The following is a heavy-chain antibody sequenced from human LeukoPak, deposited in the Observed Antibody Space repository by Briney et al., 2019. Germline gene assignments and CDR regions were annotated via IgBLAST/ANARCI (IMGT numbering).Heavy chain of an antibody. V-gene: IGHV4-59*12. CDR3: ARGPYYYDSKTFDY. CDR1: GGSISSYY. Sequence: PSETLSLTCTVSGGSISSYYWSWIRQTPGKGLEWIGYIYYSGTTNYNPSLRSRVAISLDTSKNQFSLKLSSVTAADTAVYYCARGPYYYDSKTFDYWGQGTLVTVSS. J-gene: IGHJ4*02. CDR2: IYYSGTT. D-gene: IGHD3-22*01.